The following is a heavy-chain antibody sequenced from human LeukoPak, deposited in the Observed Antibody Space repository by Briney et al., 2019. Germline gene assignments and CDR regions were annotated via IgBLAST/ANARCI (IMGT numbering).Heavy chain of an antibody. V-gene: IGHV3-21*01. Sequence: GGSLRLSCAASRFTFSSYSMNWVRQAPGKGLEWVSSISSSSSYIYYADSVKGRFTISRDNAKNSLYLQMNSLRAEDTAVYYCAKEIWPTVTTPGHTYFDYWGQGALVTVSS. D-gene: IGHD4-17*01. CDR3: AKEIWPTVTTPGHTYFDY. CDR1: RFTFSSYS. J-gene: IGHJ4*02. CDR2: ISSSSSYI.